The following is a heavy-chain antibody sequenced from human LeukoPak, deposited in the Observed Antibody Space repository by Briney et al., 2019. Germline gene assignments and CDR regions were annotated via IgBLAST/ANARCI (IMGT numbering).Heavy chain of an antibody. D-gene: IGHD3-22*01. V-gene: IGHV4-34*01. Sequence: SETLSLTCAVYGGSFSVYYWSWIRQPPGKGREGSGEINHSGSTNYNPSLKSRVTISVDTCKNQFSLKLRSVTAADTAVYYCARGRGRTMIVVVNYPRAFVIWGQGTMVTVSS. CDR3: ARGRGRTMIVVVNYPRAFVI. CDR2: INHSGST. CDR1: GGSFSVYY. J-gene: IGHJ3*02.